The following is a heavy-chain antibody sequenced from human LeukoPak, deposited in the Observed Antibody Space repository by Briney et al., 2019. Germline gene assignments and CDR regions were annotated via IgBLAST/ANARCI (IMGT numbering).Heavy chain of an antibody. D-gene: IGHD3-10*01. J-gene: IGHJ3*02. CDR3: VKPYGSGSYGAFDI. CDR2: ISSNGGST. V-gene: IGHV3-64D*06. Sequence: GGSLRLSCAASGFTFSSYAMHWVRQAPGKGLEYVSAISSNGGSTYYADSVKGRFTISRDNSKNTLYLQMSSLRAEDTAVYYCVKPYGSGSYGAFDIWGQGTMVTVSS. CDR1: GFTFSSYA.